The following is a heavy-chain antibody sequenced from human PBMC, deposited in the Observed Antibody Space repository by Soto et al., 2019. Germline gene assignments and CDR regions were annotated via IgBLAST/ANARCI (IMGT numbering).Heavy chain of an antibody. Sequence: QVQLVESGGGVVQPGRSLRLSCAASGFTFSRHGMHWVRQAPGKGLEWVALIAFDGSNTYYADSVKGRFTISRDNSKSTVYLQMDSLRAEDTALYYCVRLTSRTYYGGYFDYWGQGTLVTVSS. D-gene: IGHD2-2*01. CDR2: IAFDGSNT. J-gene: IGHJ4*02. V-gene: IGHV3-33*01. CDR3: VRLTSRTYYGGYFDY. CDR1: GFTFSRHG.